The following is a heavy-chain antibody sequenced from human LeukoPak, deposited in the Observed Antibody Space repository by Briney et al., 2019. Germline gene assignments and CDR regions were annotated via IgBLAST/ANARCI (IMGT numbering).Heavy chain of an antibody. D-gene: IGHD2-2*02. V-gene: IGHV4-59*08. J-gene: IGHJ5*02. CDR2: IYYSGST. CDR1: GGSISSYY. Sequence: SETLSLTCTVSGGSISSYYWSWIRQPPGKGLEWIGYIYYSGSTNYNPSLKSRVTISVDTSKNQFSLKLSSVTAADTAVYYCARIYCSSTSCYNRDLRFDPWGQGTLVTVSS. CDR3: ARIYCSSTSCYNRDLRFDP.